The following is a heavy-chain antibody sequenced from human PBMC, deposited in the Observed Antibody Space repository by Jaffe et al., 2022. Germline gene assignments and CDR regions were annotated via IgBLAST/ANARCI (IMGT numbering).Heavy chain of an antibody. CDR2: INHSGST. J-gene: IGHJ4*02. Sequence: QVQLQQWGAGLLKPSETLSLTCAVYGGSFSGYYWSWIRQPPGKGLEWIGEINHSGSTNYNPSLKSRVTISVDTSKNQFSLKLSSVTAADTAVYYCARANKKIAARPYYFDYWGQGTLVTVSS. CDR1: GGSFSGYY. D-gene: IGHD6-6*01. CDR3: ARANKKIAARPYYFDY. V-gene: IGHV4-34*01.